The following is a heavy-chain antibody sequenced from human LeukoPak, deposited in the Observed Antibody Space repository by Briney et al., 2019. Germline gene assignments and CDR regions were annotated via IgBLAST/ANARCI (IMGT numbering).Heavy chain of an antibody. CDR1: GFSLRTSGVG. V-gene: IGHV2-5*02. CDR3: AHRDCSSTSCYVFDY. CDR2: IYWDDDK. D-gene: IGHD2-2*01. Sequence: SGPTLLKPTQTLTLTCTFSGFSLRTSGVGVGWIRQPPGKALEWLSLIYWDDDKRYSPSLKSRLTITKDTSKNQVVLTMTNMDPVDTATYHCAHRDCSSTSCYVFDYWGQGTLVTVSS. J-gene: IGHJ4*02.